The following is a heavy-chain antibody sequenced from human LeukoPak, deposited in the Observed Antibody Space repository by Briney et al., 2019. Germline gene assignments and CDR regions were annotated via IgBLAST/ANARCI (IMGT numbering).Heavy chain of an antibody. D-gene: IGHD5-24*01. J-gene: IGHJ5*02. Sequence: PSETLSLTCTVSGGSISSNYWSWIRQAPGKGLELLGYISYSGSTNYSPSLKSRLTISVDTSRNQFSLTLNSVTAADTAVYYCARQYTTTFRGLSIDWFDPWGQGILVTVSS. CDR1: GGSISSNY. CDR2: ISYSGST. V-gene: IGHV4-59*08. CDR3: ARQYTTTFRGLSIDWFDP.